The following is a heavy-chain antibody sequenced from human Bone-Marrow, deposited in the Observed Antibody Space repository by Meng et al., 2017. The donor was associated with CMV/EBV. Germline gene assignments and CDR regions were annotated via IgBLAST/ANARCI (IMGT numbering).Heavy chain of an antibody. V-gene: IGHV3-30*04. CDR1: GFTFSSYA. Sequence: GSLRLSCAASGFTFSSYAMHWVRQAPGKGLEWVAVISYDGSNKYYADSVKGRFTISRDNSKNTLYLQMNSLRAEDTAVYYCARSGEPEGTYGMDVWGQGTTVTVSS. CDR2: ISYDGSNK. CDR3: ARSGEPEGTYGMDV. D-gene: IGHD1-14*01. J-gene: IGHJ6*02.